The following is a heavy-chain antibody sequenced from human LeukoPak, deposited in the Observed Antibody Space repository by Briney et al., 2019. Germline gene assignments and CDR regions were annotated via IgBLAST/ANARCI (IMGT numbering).Heavy chain of an antibody. J-gene: IGHJ4*02. CDR1: GGSLSTYY. Sequence: PSETLSLTCTVTGGSLSTYYWSWIRQPPGKGLEWMGYISYTGSTDYNPSLKRRVTMSVDTSKNQFSLKVSSVTAADTAVYYCARDNGDHSFDNWGQGTLVTVSS. CDR2: ISYTGST. V-gene: IGHV4-59*01. CDR3: ARDNGDHSFDN. D-gene: IGHD4-17*01.